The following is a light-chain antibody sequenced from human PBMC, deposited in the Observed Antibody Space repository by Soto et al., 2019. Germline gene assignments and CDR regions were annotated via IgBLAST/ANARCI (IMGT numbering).Light chain of an antibody. CDR3: SSYAGSIYVV. CDR2: EVS. CDR1: SSDVGGYNY. V-gene: IGLV2-8*01. J-gene: IGLJ2*01. Sequence: QSALTQPPSASGSPGQSVTISCTGTSSDVGGYNYVSWYQQHPGKAPKLMIYEVSKRPSGVPDRFSGSKSGNTASLTVSGLQAEDEADYHCSSYAGSIYVVFGGGTKLTVL.